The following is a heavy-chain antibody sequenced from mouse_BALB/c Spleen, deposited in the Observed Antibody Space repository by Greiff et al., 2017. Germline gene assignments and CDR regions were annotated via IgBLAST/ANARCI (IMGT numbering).Heavy chain of an antibody. D-gene: IGHD1-1*01. CDR3: ARGDPSYYPYYFDY. CDR1: GFTFSSYA. CDR2: ISSGGST. V-gene: IGHV5-6-5*01. J-gene: IGHJ2*01. Sequence: EVKLVESGGGLVKPGGSLKLSCAASGFTFSSYAMSWVRQTPEKRLEWVASISSGGSTYYPDSVKGRFTISRDNARNILYLQMSSLRSEDTAMYYCARGDPSYYPYYFDYWGQGTTLTVSS.